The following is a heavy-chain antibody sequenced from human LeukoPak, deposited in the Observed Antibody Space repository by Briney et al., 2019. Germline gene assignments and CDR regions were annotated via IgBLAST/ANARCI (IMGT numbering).Heavy chain of an antibody. CDR2: ISASGST. V-gene: IGHV4-4*07. J-gene: IGHJ5*02. CDR1: GGSISSYY. CDR3: ATDISWFDP. Sequence: SETLSLTCTVSGGSISSYYWSWIRQPAGKGLEWIGRISASGSTNYAPSLRSRVTMSVDTSTNQFSLKLSSVTAADTAVYYCATDISWFDPWGQGILVTVSS.